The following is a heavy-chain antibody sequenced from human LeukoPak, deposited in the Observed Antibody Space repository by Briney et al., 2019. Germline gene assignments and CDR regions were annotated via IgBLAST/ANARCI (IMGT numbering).Heavy chain of an antibody. CDR2: FDPEDGET. V-gene: IGHV1-24*01. J-gene: IGHJ4*02. CDR3: ALIGSGYSTFDY. D-gene: IGHD3-22*01. CDR1: GYTLTELS. Sequence: GASVKVSCKVSGYTLTELSMHWVRQAPGKGLEWMGGFDPEDGETIYAQKFQGRVTMTEDTSTDTAYMELSSLRSEDTAVYYCALIGSGYSTFDYWGQGTLVTVSS.